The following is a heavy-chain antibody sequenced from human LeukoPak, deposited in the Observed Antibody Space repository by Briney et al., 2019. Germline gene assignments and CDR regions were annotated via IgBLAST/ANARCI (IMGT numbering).Heavy chain of an antibody. D-gene: IGHD6-19*01. CDR3: ARAPSGWIYVGLGAFDI. J-gene: IGHJ3*02. V-gene: IGHV4-61*08. Sequence: PSETLSLTCTVSGDSISSGDYLWNWIRQPPGKGLEWIGEINHSGSANYNPSLKSRVTISVDTSKNQFSLKLSSVTAADTAVYYCARAPSGWIYVGLGAFDIWGQGTMVTVSS. CDR2: INHSGSA. CDR1: GDSISSGDYL.